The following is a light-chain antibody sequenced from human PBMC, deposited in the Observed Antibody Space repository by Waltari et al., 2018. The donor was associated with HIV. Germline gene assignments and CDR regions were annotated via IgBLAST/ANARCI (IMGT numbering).Light chain of an antibody. CDR1: QNFARS. J-gene: IGKJ2*01. Sequence: EIVMTQSPATLSVSPGERATLSCRASQNFARSLAWYQQKPGLAPRLLIYAASTRATGIPAKFSGSGSGTDFTLTISSLQSEDFAIYYCQQYNNWPYTFGQGTKLEFK. CDR2: AAS. V-gene: IGKV3-15*01. CDR3: QQYNNWPYT.